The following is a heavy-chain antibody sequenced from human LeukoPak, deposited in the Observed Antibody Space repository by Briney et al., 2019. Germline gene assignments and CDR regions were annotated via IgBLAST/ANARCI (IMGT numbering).Heavy chain of an antibody. V-gene: IGHV3-30*18. Sequence: QPGRSLRLSCAASGFTFSDYGMHWVRQAPGKGLEWVTFISFDGTKKYYADSVKGRLTISRDDPKNTVYVQMNSLRGEDTAVYYCAKDCLFGGFDHCGQEPWSPSPQ. CDR1: GFTFSDYG. D-gene: IGHD3-16*01. CDR3: AKDCLFGGFDH. J-gene: IGHJ4*01. CDR2: ISFDGTKK.